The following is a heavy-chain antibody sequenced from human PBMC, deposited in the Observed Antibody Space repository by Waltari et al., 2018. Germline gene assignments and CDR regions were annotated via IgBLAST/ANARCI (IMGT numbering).Heavy chain of an antibody. CDR1: GGSISSGVHY. J-gene: IGHJ4*02. Sequence: QVQLQESGPGLVKPSQTLSLTCTVSGGSISSGVHYWSWIRQHPGKGLEWIGYIYHSGTTYYNPSLKSRVTISVDRSKTQFSLKLNSVTAADTAVYYCARDSSGYSLFDYWGQGTLVTVSS. D-gene: IGHD3-22*01. V-gene: IGHV4-31*03. CDR2: IYHSGTT. CDR3: ARDSSGYSLFDY.